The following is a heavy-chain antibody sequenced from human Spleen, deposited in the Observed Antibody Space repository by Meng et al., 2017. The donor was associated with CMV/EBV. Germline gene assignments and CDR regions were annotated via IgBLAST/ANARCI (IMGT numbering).Heavy chain of an antibody. Sequence: HLPLQECGPVLVKPSGTLSLTCTVSGGSISSSSYYWGWIRQPPGKGLEWIGSIYYSGSTYYNPSLKSRVTISVDTSKNQFSLKLSSVTAADTAVYYCARADPGELSFDYWGQGTLVTVFS. CDR1: GGSISSSSYY. V-gene: IGHV4-39*07. J-gene: IGHJ4*02. CDR3: ARADPGELSFDY. D-gene: IGHD3-10*01. CDR2: IYYSGST.